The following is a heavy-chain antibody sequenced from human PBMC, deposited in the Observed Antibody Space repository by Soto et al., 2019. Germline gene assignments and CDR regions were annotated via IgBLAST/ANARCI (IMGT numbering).Heavy chain of an antibody. V-gene: IGHV4-59*01. D-gene: IGHD6-13*01. Sequence: PSETLSLTCTVSGGSISSYYWSWIRQPPGKGLEWIGYIYYSGSTNYNPSLKSRVTISVDTSKNQFSLKLSSVTAADTAVYYCARSPGDPYSRVYDYWGQGTLVTVSS. CDR1: GGSISSYY. CDR3: ARSPGDPYSRVYDY. CDR2: IYYSGST. J-gene: IGHJ4*02.